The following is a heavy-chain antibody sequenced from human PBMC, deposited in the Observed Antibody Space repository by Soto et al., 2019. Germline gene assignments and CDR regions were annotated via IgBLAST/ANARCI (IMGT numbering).Heavy chain of an antibody. CDR2: ISGSGGST. Sequence: EVQLLESGGGLVQPGGSLRLSCAASGFTFSSYAMRWVRQAPVKGLEWVSAISGSGGSTYYADSVKGRFTISRDNSKNTLYMQMNSLRVDDTDVYYCARRGIGSYYDYWGQGNLVTVSS. CDR1: GFTFSSYA. J-gene: IGHJ4*02. CDR3: ARRGIGSYYDY. V-gene: IGHV3-23*01. D-gene: IGHD1-26*01.